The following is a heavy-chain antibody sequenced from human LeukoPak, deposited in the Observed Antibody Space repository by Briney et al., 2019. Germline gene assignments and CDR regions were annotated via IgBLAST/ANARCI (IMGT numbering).Heavy chain of an antibody. J-gene: IGHJ6*04. CDR3: ARAHYASSNIKEPFDV. V-gene: IGHV1-46*01. D-gene: IGHD3-22*01. CDR1: GYTFTNYY. CDR2: IDPSAGST. Sequence: GASVKVSCKESGYTFTNYYMHWVRQAPGQGLEWMGVIDPSAGSTTYAQKFQGRVTMTRDTATSTVYMELSSLRSEDTAVYYCARAHYASSNIKEPFDVWGKGTTVTVSS.